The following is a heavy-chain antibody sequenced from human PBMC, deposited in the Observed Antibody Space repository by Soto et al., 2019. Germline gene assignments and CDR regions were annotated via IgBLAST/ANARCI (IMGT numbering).Heavy chain of an antibody. Sequence: QVQLQESGPGLVKPSGTLSLTCAVSGGSIGSSNWWSWVRQPPGKGLEWIGEIYHSGNTNYNPSLKSRVTMAVDKSRNQFSLKLSSMPAADTAVYYCARRWGEGRVDYWGQGTLVTVSS. CDR1: GGSIGSSNW. CDR2: IYHSGNT. CDR3: ARRWGEGRVDY. V-gene: IGHV4-4*02. D-gene: IGHD3-10*01. J-gene: IGHJ4*02.